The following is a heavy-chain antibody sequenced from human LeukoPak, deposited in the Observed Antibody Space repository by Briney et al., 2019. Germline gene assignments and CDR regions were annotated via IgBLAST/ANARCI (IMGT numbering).Heavy chain of an antibody. V-gene: IGHV3-7*01. CDR2: IKHDGSEN. J-gene: IGHJ5*02. CDR1: GLTSSSDW. D-gene: IGHD3-3*01. Sequence: GSLRLSCVASGLTSSSDWMTWVRQAPGKGLEWLASIKHDGSENYLVDSVKGRFTISRDNAQSSLFLQMNSLRVDDTAVYHCARIYYDSWSGYSWFDPWGQGILVTVSS. CDR3: ARIYYDSWSGYSWFDP.